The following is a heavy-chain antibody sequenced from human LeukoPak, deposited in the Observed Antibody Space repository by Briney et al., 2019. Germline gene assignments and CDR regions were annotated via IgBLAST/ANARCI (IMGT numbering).Heavy chain of an antibody. CDR3: ARGVEPLAANTLAY. J-gene: IGHJ4*02. V-gene: IGHV3-53*01. CDR1: GFTVIANG. CDR2: LYSDGNT. Sequence: PGGSLRLSCAASGFTVIANGITWVRQAPGKGLEWVSVLYSDGNTKYADSVQGRFTISRDNSKNTLYLEMNSLSPDDTAVYYCARGVEPLAANTLAYWGQGTLVTVSS. D-gene: IGHD1-14*01.